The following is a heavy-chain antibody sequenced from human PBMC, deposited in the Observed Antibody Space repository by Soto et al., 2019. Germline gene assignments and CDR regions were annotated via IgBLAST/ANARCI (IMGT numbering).Heavy chain of an antibody. CDR2: IDTSGSN. V-gene: IGHV4-4*07. Sequence: LSETLSLTCTASGVSISSYYWSWIRQPAGKGLEWIGRIDTSGSNNYNPSRKSRVTMSVDTSKNQCSLKLSSVTAADTAVYYCARDGDSSGCYRGFDYWGQGTLVTVSS. D-gene: IGHD6-19*01. J-gene: IGHJ4*02. CDR3: ARDGDSSGCYRGFDY. CDR1: GVSISSYY.